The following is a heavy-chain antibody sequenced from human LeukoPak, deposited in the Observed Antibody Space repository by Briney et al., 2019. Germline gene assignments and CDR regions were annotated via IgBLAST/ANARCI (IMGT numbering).Heavy chain of an antibody. Sequence: PGGSLRLSCVASGFTFSNAWMSWVRQAPGKGLEWVGRIKSKSDGGTTDYAAPVKGRFTISRDDSKNTLYLQMNSLKTEDTAVYYCITFSMIVVVITDWGQGTLVTVSS. CDR2: IKSKSDGGTT. J-gene: IGHJ4*02. CDR3: ITFSMIVVVITD. V-gene: IGHV3-15*01. D-gene: IGHD3-22*01. CDR1: GFTFSNAW.